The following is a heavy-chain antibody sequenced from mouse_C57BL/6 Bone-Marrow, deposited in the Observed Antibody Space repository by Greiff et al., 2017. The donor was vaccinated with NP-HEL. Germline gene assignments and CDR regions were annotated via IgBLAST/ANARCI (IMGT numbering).Heavy chain of an antibody. Sequence: VKLVESGPGLVAPSQSLSITCTVSGFSLTSYAISWVRQPPGKGLEWLGVIWTGGGTNYNSALKSRLSISKDNSKSQVFLKMNSLQTDDTARYYCARNSLPYYGSSYFDYWGQGTTLTVSS. CDR3: ARNSLPYYGSSYFDY. J-gene: IGHJ2*01. D-gene: IGHD1-1*01. CDR2: IWTGGGT. CDR1: GFSLTSYA. V-gene: IGHV2-9-1*01.